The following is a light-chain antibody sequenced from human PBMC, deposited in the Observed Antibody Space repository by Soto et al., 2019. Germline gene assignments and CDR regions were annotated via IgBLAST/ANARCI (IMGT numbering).Light chain of an antibody. J-gene: IGLJ1*01. CDR2: RNN. CDR1: SSNIGSNY. Sequence: QSVLTQPPSASGTPGQRVTISCSGSSSNIGSNYVYWYQQLPGTAPKLLIYRNNQRPSGVPDRFSGSKSGTSAFLAISGLRSEDEADYCCAAWDDSLSGYVFGTGTKVTVL. CDR3: AAWDDSLSGYV. V-gene: IGLV1-47*01.